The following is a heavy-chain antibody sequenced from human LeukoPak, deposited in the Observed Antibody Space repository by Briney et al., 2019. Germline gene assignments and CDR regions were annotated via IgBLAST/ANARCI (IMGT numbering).Heavy chain of an antibody. D-gene: IGHD3-22*01. J-gene: IGHJ4*02. V-gene: IGHV1-3*04. CDR3: ARDSGSGFYEMTY. Sequence: ASVKVSCKASGYTFTNYAIHWVRQAPGQTLEWMGWINTGNGNTQYPQKFQGRVTITRDTSASTAYMELSTLRSEDTAVYYCARDSGSGFYEMTYGGQGTLVIVSS. CDR1: GYTFTNYA. CDR2: INTGNGNT.